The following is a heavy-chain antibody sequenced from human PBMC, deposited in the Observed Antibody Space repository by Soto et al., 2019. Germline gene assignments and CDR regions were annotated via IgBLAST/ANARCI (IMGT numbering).Heavy chain of an antibody. V-gene: IGHV3-23*01. CDR1: GFTFSAYA. CDR3: AKDVISGDGFWLMDH. J-gene: IGHJ4*02. Sequence: GGSLRLSCAASGFTFSAYAMTWVRQAPGKGLESVSGIYGNGAGIQYADSVRGRFAISRDNSKNTLYLQMNSLRAEDTAVYYCAKDVISGDGFWLMDHWGQGTLVTVSS. CDR2: IYGNGAGI. D-gene: IGHD2-21*02.